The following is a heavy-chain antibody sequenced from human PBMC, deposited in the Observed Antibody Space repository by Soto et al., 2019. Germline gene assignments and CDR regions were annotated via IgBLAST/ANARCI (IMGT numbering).Heavy chain of an antibody. J-gene: IGHJ6*02. Sequence: EVQLLESGGGLVQPGGSLRLSCAASGFTFSSYAMSWVRQAPGKGLEWVSAISGSGGSTYYADSVKGRFTISRENSKNTLYLQMNSLRAEDTAVYYCAKGGYCSGGSCYPLYGMDVWGQGTTVTVSS. V-gene: IGHV3-23*01. CDR2: ISGSGGST. CDR1: GFTFSSYA. D-gene: IGHD2-15*01. CDR3: AKGGYCSGGSCYPLYGMDV.